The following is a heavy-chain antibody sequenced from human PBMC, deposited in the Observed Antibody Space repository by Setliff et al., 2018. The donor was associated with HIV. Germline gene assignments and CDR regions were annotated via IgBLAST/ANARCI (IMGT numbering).Heavy chain of an antibody. CDR3: ARRRSPPSGFYAKYYMDV. CDR2: IYHSGST. D-gene: IGHD5-12*01. CDR1: GGPISSSSYY. J-gene: IGHJ6*03. V-gene: IGHV4-39*07. Sequence: ETLSLPCTVSGGPISSSSYYWGWIRQPPGKGLEWIGSIYHSGSTSYNPSLESRVSISVDTSKNQFSLKLNSVTAADTAVYYCARRRSPPSGFYAKYYMDVWGKGTTVTVSS.